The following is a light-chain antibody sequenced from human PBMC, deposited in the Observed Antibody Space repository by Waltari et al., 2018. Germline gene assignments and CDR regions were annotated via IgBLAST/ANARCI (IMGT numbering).Light chain of an antibody. Sequence: EIALTHSPGTLSVSQGDRAIPSCRASHSVCRTLVWYQQQHGQAPRLLIYDATNRATGIPDVFSASGSGTDFSLTISSLEPDDFAVYYCQKYGTLPATFGQVTKVEIK. CDR3: QKYGTLPAT. CDR1: HSVCRT. CDR2: DAT. V-gene: IGKV3-20*01. J-gene: IGKJ1*01.